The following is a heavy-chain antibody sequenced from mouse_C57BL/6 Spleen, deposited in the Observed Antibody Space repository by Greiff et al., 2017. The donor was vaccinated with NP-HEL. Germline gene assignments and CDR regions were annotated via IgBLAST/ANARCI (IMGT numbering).Heavy chain of an antibody. CDR3: ASGDNYYGSHYFDD. CDR2: INPSSGYT. CDR1: GYTFTSYT. D-gene: IGHD1-1*01. V-gene: IGHV1-4*01. Sequence: QVQLQQSGAELARPGASVKMSCKASGYTFTSYTMHWVQQRPGQGLEWIGYINPSSGYTKYNQKFKVKATLTADTSSSPAYLQLNSLTSEDSAGSYCASGDNYYGSHYFDDWGQGTTLTVSS. J-gene: IGHJ2*01.